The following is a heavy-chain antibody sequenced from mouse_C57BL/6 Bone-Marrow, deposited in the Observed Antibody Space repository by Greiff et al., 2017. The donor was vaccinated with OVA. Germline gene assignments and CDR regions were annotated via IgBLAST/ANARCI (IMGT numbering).Heavy chain of an antibody. V-gene: IGHV5-4*01. J-gene: IGHJ4*01. Sequence: EVQLVASGGGLVKPGGSLKLSCAASGFTFSSYAMSWVRQTPEKRLEWVATISDGGSYTYYPDNVKGRFTISRDNAKNNLYLQMSHLKSEDTAMYYCASHSNYDAMDYWGQGTSVTVSS. CDR3: ASHSNYDAMDY. CDR1: GFTFSSYA. CDR2: ISDGGSYT. D-gene: IGHD2-5*01.